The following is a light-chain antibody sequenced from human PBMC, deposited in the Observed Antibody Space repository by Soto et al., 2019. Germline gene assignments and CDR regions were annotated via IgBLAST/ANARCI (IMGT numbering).Light chain of an antibody. Sequence: IQLTQSPSSPSASVGDRVTITCRASQDIAIYLAWYQQKPGEAPKLLIYAASTLYGGVPSRFSGSGSGTDFALTITSLQAEDFAVYYCQQRSNWPPITFGQGTRLEIK. V-gene: IGKV1-9*01. CDR2: AAS. CDR1: QDIAIY. CDR3: QQRSNWPPIT. J-gene: IGKJ5*01.